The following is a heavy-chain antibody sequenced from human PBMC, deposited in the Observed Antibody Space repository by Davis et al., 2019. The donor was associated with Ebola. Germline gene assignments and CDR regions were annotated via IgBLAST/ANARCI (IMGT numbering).Heavy chain of an antibody. CDR1: GYSFTSYW. Sequence: GESLKISCKGSGYSFTSYWIGWVRQMPGKGLEWMGIIYPGDSDTRYSPSFQGQVTISADKSISTAYLQWSSLKASDSAIYYCARHEGYDFGYFGMDVWGQGTTVTVSS. J-gene: IGHJ6*02. CDR3: ARHEGYDFGYFGMDV. CDR2: IYPGDSDT. V-gene: IGHV5-51*01. D-gene: IGHD5-12*01.